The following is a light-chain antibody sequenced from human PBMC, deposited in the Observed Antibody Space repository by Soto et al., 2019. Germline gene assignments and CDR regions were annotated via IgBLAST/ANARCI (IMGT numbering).Light chain of an antibody. J-gene: IGKJ2*01. CDR1: QSVSSY. CDR3: QQRSNWLMYT. Sequence: EIVLTQSPATLSLSPGERATLSCRASQSVSSYLAWYQQKPGQAPMLLIYDASNRATGIPARFSGSGSGTDFTLTISSLEPEDFAVYYCQQRSNWLMYTFGQGTKLEIK. CDR2: DAS. V-gene: IGKV3-11*01.